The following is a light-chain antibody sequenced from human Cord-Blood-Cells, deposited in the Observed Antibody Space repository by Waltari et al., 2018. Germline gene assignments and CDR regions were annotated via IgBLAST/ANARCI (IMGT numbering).Light chain of an antibody. CDR1: SSDGGGYNY. J-gene: IGLJ3*02. V-gene: IGLV2-14*01. CDR3: SSYTSSSTLV. Sequence: SALPQPASVSAFSGQSITISCTGTSSDGGGYNYVFWDQQHPGKAPKLMIYDVSKRPSGVSNRFSGSKSGNTASLTISGLQAEDEADYYCSSYTSSSTLVFGGGTKLTVL. CDR2: DVS.